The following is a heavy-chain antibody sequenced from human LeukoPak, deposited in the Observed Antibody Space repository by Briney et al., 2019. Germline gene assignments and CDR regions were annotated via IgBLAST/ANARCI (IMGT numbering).Heavy chain of an antibody. Sequence: PSETLSLTCTVSGDSISTYYWSWIRQPAGKGLEWIGRIYSSGFTHYNPSLESRVTMSLDTSKKQFSLKLSSVTAADTAVYYCARVREEGYYFDYWGQGTLVTVSS. CDR1: GDSISTYY. V-gene: IGHV4-4*07. CDR3: ARVREEGYYFDY. J-gene: IGHJ4*02. CDR2: IYSSGFT. D-gene: IGHD3-10*01.